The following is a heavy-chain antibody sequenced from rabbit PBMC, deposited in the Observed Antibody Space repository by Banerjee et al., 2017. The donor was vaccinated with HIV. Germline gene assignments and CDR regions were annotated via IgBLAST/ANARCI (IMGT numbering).Heavy chain of an antibody. V-gene: IGHV1S45*01. J-gene: IGHJ4*01. CDR2: IDVGSSGST. Sequence: QEQLVESGGGLVQPEGSLTLTCTASGFSFNSSYYMGWVRQAPGKGLEWIGCIDVGSSGSTYYASWAKGRFTISKTSSTTVTLQMTSLTVADTATYFCARSPFNLWGPGSLVTVS. CDR3: ARSPFNL. CDR1: GFSFNSSYY.